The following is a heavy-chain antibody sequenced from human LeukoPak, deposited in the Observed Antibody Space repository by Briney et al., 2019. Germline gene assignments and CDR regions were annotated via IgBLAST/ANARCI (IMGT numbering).Heavy chain of an antibody. CDR3: AKDRIAVAGLFDY. J-gene: IGHJ4*02. CDR2: ISGSGGSA. V-gene: IGHV3-23*01. CDR1: GFTFSSYA. D-gene: IGHD6-19*01. Sequence: GESLRLSCAASGFTFSSYAMSWVRQAPGKGLEWVSAISGSGGSAYYADSVKGRFTISRDNSKNTLYLQMNSLRAEDTAVYYCAKDRIAVAGLFDYWGQGTLVTVSS.